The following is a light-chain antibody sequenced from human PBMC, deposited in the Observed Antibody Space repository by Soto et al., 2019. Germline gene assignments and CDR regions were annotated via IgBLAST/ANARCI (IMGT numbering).Light chain of an antibody. CDR1: SSDVGGYNY. Sequence: QSALTQPASVSGSPGQSITISCTGTSSDVGGYNYVSWYQQHPGKAPKLMIYEVTYRPSGVSNRFSGSQSGNTASLTISGLQAEDEADYYCSSYRGSSTLTFGGGTQLTVL. J-gene: IGLJ2*01. CDR3: SSYRGSSTLT. CDR2: EVT. V-gene: IGLV2-14*01.